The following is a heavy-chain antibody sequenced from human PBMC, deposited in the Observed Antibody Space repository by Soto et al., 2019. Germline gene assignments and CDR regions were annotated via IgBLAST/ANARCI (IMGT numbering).Heavy chain of an antibody. CDR2: IYYSGTT. CDR1: GGSISNLY. CDR3: ARYQQYFQH. J-gene: IGHJ1*01. Sequence: SETLSLTCTVSGGSISNLYWSWIRQPPGKGPEWIGYIYYSGTTNYNPSLKSRVTISVDTSRNRFSMKLNSVTAADTAVYYCARYQQYFQHWGQGTLVTVSS. V-gene: IGHV4-59*08.